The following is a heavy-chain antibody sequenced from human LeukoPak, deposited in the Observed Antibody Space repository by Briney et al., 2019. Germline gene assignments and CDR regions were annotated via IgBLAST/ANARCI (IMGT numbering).Heavy chain of an antibody. D-gene: IGHD5-12*01. CDR1: GGSISGSSYY. J-gene: IGHJ4*02. V-gene: IGHV4-39*01. CDR2: VYYSGST. CDR3: ARRSGYDIVDY. Sequence: SETLSLTCTVSGGSISGSSYYWGWIRQPPGKGLEWIGSVYYSGSTYYNPSLKSRVTISVDTSKNQSSLKLTSVTAADTAVYYCARRSGYDIVDYWGQGTLVTVSS.